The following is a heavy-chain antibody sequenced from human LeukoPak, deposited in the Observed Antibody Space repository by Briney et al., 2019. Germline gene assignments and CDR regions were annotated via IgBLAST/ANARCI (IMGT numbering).Heavy chain of an antibody. CDR3: AREVAYYYDSSGYYDY. V-gene: IGHV3-66*02. Sequence: GGSLRLSCAASGFTVSCNYMSWVRQAPGKGLEWVSVIYSGGSTYYADSVKGRFTISRDNSKNTLYLQMNSLRAEDTAVYYCAREVAYYYDSSGYYDYWGQGTLVTVSS. J-gene: IGHJ4*02. CDR1: GFTVSCNY. D-gene: IGHD3-22*01. CDR2: IYSGGST.